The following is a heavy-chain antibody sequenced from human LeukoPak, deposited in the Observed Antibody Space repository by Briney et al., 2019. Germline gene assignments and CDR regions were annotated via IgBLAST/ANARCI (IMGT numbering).Heavy chain of an antibody. CDR2: IYTSGST. Sequence: SETLSLTCTVSGGSISSYYWGWIRQPAGKGLEWIGRIYTSGSTNYNPSLKSRVTMSVDTSKNQFSLKLSSVTAADTAVYYCASGIAVAGLYYWGQGTLVTVSS. CDR1: GGSISSYY. V-gene: IGHV4-4*07. J-gene: IGHJ4*02. CDR3: ASGIAVAGLYY. D-gene: IGHD6-19*01.